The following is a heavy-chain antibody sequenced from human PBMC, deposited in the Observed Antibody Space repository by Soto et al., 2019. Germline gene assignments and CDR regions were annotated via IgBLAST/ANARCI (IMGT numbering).Heavy chain of an antibody. CDR2: IGGGGTDT. CDR3: AKEAVPFNGKWDWFDS. CDR1: RFTFSDFA. D-gene: IGHD6-19*01. V-gene: IGHV3-23*01. J-gene: IGHJ5*01. Sequence: DVQLLESGGGLVQPGGSLTLSCAASRFTFSDFAMSWVRQAPGKGLEWVSAIGGGGTDTYYADSVKGRFTISRDNSKTTLYLQMTDLRDEDTDVYYCAKEAVPFNGKWDWFDSWGTGTLVTV.